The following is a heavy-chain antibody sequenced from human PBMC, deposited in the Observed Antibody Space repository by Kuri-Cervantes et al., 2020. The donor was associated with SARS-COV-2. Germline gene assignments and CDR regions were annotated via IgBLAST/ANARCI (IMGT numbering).Heavy chain of an antibody. Sequence: GGSLRLSCAASGFTFSTAWMSWVRQAPGKGLEWVGRIKSNTDGGTTDYAAPVKGRFTISRDDSKNTLSLQMNSLKTEDTAVYYCAKDRRITMVRGTFDYWGQGTLVTVSS. CDR2: IKSNTDGGTT. V-gene: IGHV3-15*01. CDR3: AKDRRITMVRGTFDY. D-gene: IGHD3-10*01. J-gene: IGHJ4*02. CDR1: GFTFSTAW.